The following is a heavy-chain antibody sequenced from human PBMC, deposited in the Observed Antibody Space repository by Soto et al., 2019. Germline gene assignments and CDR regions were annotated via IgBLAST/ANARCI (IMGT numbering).Heavy chain of an antibody. CDR3: ARGGIAVAGNWFDP. V-gene: IGHV3-48*03. CDR2: ISSGGSTK. D-gene: IGHD6-19*01. CDR1: GFTFSSYE. Sequence: GGSLRLSCAASGFTFSSYEMNWVRQAPGKGLEWVSYISSGGSTKYYADSVKGRFTISRDNAKNSLYLQMNSLRAEDTAVYYCARGGIAVAGNWFDPWGQGTLVTVSS. J-gene: IGHJ5*01.